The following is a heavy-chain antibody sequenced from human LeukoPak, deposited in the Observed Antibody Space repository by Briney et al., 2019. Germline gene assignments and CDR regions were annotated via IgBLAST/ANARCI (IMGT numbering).Heavy chain of an antibody. CDR2: ISSSGSPI. V-gene: IGHV3-48*03. CDR3: ARGDSGSYYFDY. J-gene: IGHJ4*02. CDR1: GFTFSSYE. D-gene: IGHD1-26*01. Sequence: GGPLRLSCAASGFTFSSYEMNWVRQAPGKGLEWVSYISSSGSPIYYADSVKGRFAISRDNAQNSLYLQMNSLRADDTAVYYCARGDSGSYYFDYWGQGTLVTVSS.